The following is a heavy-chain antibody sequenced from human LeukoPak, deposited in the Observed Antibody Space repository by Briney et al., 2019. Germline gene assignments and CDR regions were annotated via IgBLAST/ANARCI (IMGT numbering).Heavy chain of an antibody. CDR2: INPNSGGT. V-gene: IGHV1-2*02. CDR3: ARSSRYDYVWGTYRY. Sequence: ASVKVSCKASGYTFTGYYMHCVRQAPGQGLEWMGWINPNSGGTNYAQKFQGRVTMTRDTSISTAYMELSRLRSDDTAVYYCARSSRYDYVWGTYRYWGQGTLVTVSS. D-gene: IGHD3-16*02. CDR1: GYTFTGYY. J-gene: IGHJ4*02.